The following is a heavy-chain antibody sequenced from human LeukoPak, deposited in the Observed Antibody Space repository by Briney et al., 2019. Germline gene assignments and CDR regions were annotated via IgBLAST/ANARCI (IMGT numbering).Heavy chain of an antibody. CDR1: GASINSYY. CDR2: IYYSGST. D-gene: IGHD3-22*01. J-gene: IGHJ4*02. V-gene: IGHV4-59*13. CDR3: ARVRGYYDSSGYDY. Sequence: SETLSLTCTVSGASINSYYWSWLRQPPGKGREWIGYIYYSGSTNYNPALKSRVTISEDTSKNQISLKLSSVTAADTAVYYCARVRGYYDSSGYDYWGQGTLVTVSS.